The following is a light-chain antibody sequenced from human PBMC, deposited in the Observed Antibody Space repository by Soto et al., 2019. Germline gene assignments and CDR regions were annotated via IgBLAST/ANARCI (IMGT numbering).Light chain of an antibody. V-gene: IGKV3-11*01. CDR3: QQWSKGPSLT. CDR1: QSVGRN. CDR2: DAS. Sequence: EIVLTQSPATLSLSPGEIATLSCRASQSVGRNLAWYQQKPGQAPGLLIYDASKRATGIPARFSASGSGTDFTFAISSLEPEDSAVYYCQQWSKGPSLTFGGGTKVDIK. J-gene: IGKJ4*01.